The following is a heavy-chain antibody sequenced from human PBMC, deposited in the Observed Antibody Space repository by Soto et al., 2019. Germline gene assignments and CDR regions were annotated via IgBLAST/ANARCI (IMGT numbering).Heavy chain of an antibody. D-gene: IGHD3-3*01. CDR2: IYPGDPDT. CDR1: GYSFTSYW. J-gene: IGHJ6*02. V-gene: IGHV5-51*01. Sequence: GESLKISCKGSGYSFTSYWIVWVRQMPGKGLEWMGIIYPGDPDTRYSPSFQGQVTISADKSISTAYLQWSSLKASDTAMYYCARRFDFWSGSGSYYYGLDVWGQGTTVTVSS. CDR3: ARRFDFWSGSGSYYYGLDV.